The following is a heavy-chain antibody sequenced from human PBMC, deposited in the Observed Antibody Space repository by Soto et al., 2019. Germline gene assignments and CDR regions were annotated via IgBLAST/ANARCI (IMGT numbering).Heavy chain of an antibody. CDR3: ARIGVAAAGTDY. CDR2: IYYSGST. J-gene: IGHJ4*02. D-gene: IGHD6-13*01. Sequence: PSETLSLTCTVSGGSISSYYWSWIRQPPGKGLEWIGYIYYSGSTNYNPSLKSRVTISVDTSKNQFSLKLSSVTAADTAVYYCARIGVAAAGTDYWGQGTLVTVSS. V-gene: IGHV4-59*08. CDR1: GGSISSYY.